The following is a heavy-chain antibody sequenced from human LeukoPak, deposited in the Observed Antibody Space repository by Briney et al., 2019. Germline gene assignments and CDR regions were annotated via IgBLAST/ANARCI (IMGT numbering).Heavy chain of an antibody. D-gene: IGHD3-22*01. V-gene: IGHV3-23*01. CDR3: ARESYYYDSSGYYFWFDP. CDR1: GFTFSSYA. CDR2: ISGSGGST. Sequence: GGSLRLSCAASGFTFSSYAMSWVRQAPGKGLEWVSAISGSGGSTYYADSVKGRFTISRDNAKNSLYLQMNSLRAEDTAVYYCARESYYYDSSGYYFWFDPWGQGTLVTVSS. J-gene: IGHJ5*02.